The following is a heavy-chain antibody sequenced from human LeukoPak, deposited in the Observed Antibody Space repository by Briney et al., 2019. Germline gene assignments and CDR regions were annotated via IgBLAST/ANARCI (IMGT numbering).Heavy chain of an antibody. CDR2: IYSGGAT. CDR3: AKVDSGWSDY. J-gene: IGHJ4*02. CDR1: GITVSVNY. V-gene: IGHV3-53*01. Sequence: GGSLRLSCAVSGITVSVNYMSWVRWTPERGLDWVSVIYSGGATYYSVFVKGRFTISRDNSKNTLYLQMNSLRAEDTAVYYCAKVDSGWSDYWGQGTLVTVSS. D-gene: IGHD6-19*01.